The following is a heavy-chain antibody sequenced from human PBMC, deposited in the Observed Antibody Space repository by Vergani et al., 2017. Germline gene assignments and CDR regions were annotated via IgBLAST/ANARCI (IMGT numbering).Heavy chain of an antibody. CDR3: ARDRVLGSSWYLNYYYYYMDV. D-gene: IGHD6-13*01. CDR2: INPNSGGT. CDR1: GYTFTGYY. V-gene: IGHV1-2*02. J-gene: IGHJ6*03. Sequence: QVQLVQSGAEVKKPGASVKVSCKASGYTFTGYYMHWVRQAPGQGLEWMGWINPNSGGTNYAQKFQGRVTMTRDTSISTAYMELSRLRSDDTAVYYCARDRVLGSSWYLNYYYYYMDVWGKGTTVTVSS.